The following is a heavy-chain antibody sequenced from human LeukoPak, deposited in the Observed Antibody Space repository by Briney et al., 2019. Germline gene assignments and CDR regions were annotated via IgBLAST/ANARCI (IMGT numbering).Heavy chain of an antibody. V-gene: IGHV3-48*01. Sequence: GGSLRLSCAASGFTFSRYSMNWVREWVSYISSCGSTIYYADSVKGRFTISRDSAKNSLYLQMNSLRAEDTAVYYCVAWGLVTLPPYWGQGTLVIVSS. D-gene: IGHD3-16*01. CDR2: ISSCGSTI. J-gene: IGHJ4*02. CDR3: VAWGLVTLPPY. CDR1: GFTFSRYS.